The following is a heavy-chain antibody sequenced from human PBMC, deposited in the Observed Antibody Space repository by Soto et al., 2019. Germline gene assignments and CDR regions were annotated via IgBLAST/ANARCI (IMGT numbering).Heavy chain of an antibody. V-gene: IGHV5-51*01. CDR3: ARKDKSVYFNWFDP. Sequence: GEFLKISSRTSGYRFTYYWIAWVRKMPGKGLEWMGIIFPSDSHTTYSPSFPGQVTISADRSTSTVFLQWASLKASDTAVYFCARKDKSVYFNWFDPWGQGTRATVS. CDR2: IFPSDSHT. CDR1: GYRFTYYW. D-gene: IGHD3-10*01. J-gene: IGHJ5*02.